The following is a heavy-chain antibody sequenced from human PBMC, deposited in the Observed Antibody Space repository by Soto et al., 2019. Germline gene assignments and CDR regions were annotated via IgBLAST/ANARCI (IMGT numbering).Heavy chain of an antibody. Sequence: ASVKVSCKATGDTFNTYGITWVRQAPGQGLEWMGWVSPYKDDTKYSQRLQGRVTMAIDTPTSTAYMELSSLRSEDTAVYYCARDRGPSSGYYPYWFDPWGQGTLVTVSS. CDR1: GDTFNTYG. V-gene: IGHV1-18*01. CDR2: VSPYKDDT. D-gene: IGHD3-22*01. J-gene: IGHJ5*02. CDR3: ARDRGPSSGYYPYWFDP.